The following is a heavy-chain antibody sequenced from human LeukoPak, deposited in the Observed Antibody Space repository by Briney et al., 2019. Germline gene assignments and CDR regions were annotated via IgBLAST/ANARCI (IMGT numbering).Heavy chain of an antibody. CDR2: IYSSGST. J-gene: IGHJ4*02. CDR3: ARVSRAASGWANFDY. D-gene: IGHD6-25*01. Sequence: SETLSLTCTVSGGSISSYYWSWTRQPAGKGLEWIGRIYSSGSTNYNPSLKSRVTMSVDTSKNQFSLKLSSVTAADTAVYYCARVSRAASGWANFDYWGQGTLVTVSS. V-gene: IGHV4-4*07. CDR1: GGSISSYY.